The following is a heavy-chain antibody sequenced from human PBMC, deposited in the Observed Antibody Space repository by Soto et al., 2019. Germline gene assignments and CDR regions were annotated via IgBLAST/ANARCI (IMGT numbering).Heavy chain of an antibody. D-gene: IGHD5-12*01. CDR2: IYYSGST. CDR1: GGSISSGGYY. CDR3: ARKDSGYADYMDV. Sequence: QVQLQESGPGLVKPSQTLSLTCTVSGGSISSGGYYWSWIRQHPGKGLEWIGYIYYSGSTSYNPSPNIRVTMSVDTSENQFSLRLSSVTAADTAVYYCARKDSGYADYMDVWGKGTTVTVSS. J-gene: IGHJ6*03. V-gene: IGHV4-31*03.